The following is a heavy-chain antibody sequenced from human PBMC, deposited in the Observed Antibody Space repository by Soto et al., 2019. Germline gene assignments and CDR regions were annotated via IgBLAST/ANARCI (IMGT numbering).Heavy chain of an antibody. D-gene: IGHD2-15*01. CDR3: ARGEEHCSGGGCYSDVGYNWFDP. J-gene: IGHJ5*02. CDR2: IIPIFGTA. Sequence: SVKVSCKASGGTFSSYAISWVRQAPGQGLEWMGGIIPIFGTANYAQKFQGKVTITADESTSTAYMELSSLRSEDTAVYYCARGEEHCSGGGCYSDVGYNWFDPWGQGNLVTVSS. V-gene: IGHV1-69*13. CDR1: GGTFSSYA.